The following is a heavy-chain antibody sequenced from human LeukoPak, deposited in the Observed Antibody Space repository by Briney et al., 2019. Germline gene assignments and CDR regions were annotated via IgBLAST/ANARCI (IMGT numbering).Heavy chain of an antibody. CDR1: GFTFSSYG. CDR3: ARDRRDYYDSSGYYSGLFDY. J-gene: IGHJ4*02. CDR2: IWYDGNNK. V-gene: IGHV3-33*01. D-gene: IGHD3-22*01. Sequence: GGSLRLSCAASGFTFSSYGMHWVRQAPGKGLEWVAVIWYDGNNKYYADSVKGRFTISRDNSKNTLYLQMNSLRAEDTAVYYCARDRRDYYDSSGYYSGLFDYWGQGTLVTVSS.